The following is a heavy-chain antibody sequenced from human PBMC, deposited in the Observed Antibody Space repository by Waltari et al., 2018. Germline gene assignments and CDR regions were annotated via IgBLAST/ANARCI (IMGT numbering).Heavy chain of an antibody. CDR1: GGTFSSYA. CDR3: AIPPGWRNPTG. CDR2: IIPIFGRA. Sequence: QVQLVQSGAEVKKPGSSVKVSCKASGGTFSSYAISWVRQAPGQGLEWMGRIIPIFGRANYEQKFQGRGTSTADKATSTAYMELSSLRSKDTAVYYCAIPPGWRNPTGWGQGTLVTVSS. V-gene: IGHV1-69*02. J-gene: IGHJ4*02. D-gene: IGHD4-17*01.